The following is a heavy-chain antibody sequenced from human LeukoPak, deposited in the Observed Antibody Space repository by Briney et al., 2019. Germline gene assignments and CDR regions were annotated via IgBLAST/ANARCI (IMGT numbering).Heavy chain of an antibody. V-gene: IGHV3-7*01. D-gene: IGHD1-26*01. CDR3: ARVGTWELQRVFDN. CDR1: GFTFTDYL. CDR2: INRAGIES. J-gene: IGHJ4*02. Sequence: QPGRSLRLSCAASGFTFTDYLMTWVRQVPGKGLEWVANINRAGIESYYVDSVKGRFTISGDNAENSLYLQMDSLRVDDTAVYYCARVGTWELQRVFDNWGQGTLVTVSS.